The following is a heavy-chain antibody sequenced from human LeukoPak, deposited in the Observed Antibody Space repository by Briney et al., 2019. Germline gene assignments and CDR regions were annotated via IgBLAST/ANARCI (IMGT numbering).Heavy chain of an antibody. V-gene: IGHV3-15*01. CDR3: TTGAYDILTGYYHWYFDL. CDR1: GFTFTNAW. D-gene: IGHD3-9*01. J-gene: IGHJ2*01. CDR2: IQSKTDGGTP. Sequence: GGSLRLSCAASGFTFTNAWMSWVRQAPGRGLEWVGRIQSKTDGGTPDYAAPVKGRFTISIDDSKNMLYLQMNSLKTEDTAVFYCTTGAYDILTGYYHWYFDLWGRGTLVTVSS.